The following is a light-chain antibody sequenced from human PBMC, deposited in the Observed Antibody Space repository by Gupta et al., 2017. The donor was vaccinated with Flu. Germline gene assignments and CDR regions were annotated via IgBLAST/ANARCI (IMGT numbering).Light chain of an antibody. CDR2: GAS. J-gene: IGKJ2*01. CDR3: QQDNSEPYT. V-gene: IGKV1D-16*01. CDR1: QGISNW. Sequence: DIQLTQSPSSLPASVGDRVTITCRASQGISNWLVWYQQKPEKAPKPLVYGASTLESEAPARFSGSGSGTDFTLTINSLQTEDAATYYCQQDNSEPYTFGQGTRLE.